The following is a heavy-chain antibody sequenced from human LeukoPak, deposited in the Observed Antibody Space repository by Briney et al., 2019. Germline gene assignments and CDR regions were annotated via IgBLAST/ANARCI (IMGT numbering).Heavy chain of an antibody. V-gene: IGHV1-8*01. CDR1: GYTFPSYD. D-gene: IGHD6-19*01. Sequence: ASVKVSCKSSGYTFPSYDINWVRPATGQGLEWMGWMNPNSGYTDYAQKLQGRVTMTRNTSTSTAYMELSSLRSEDTAVYYCARGSASGLFYYYYYYMDVWGKGTTVTISS. J-gene: IGHJ6*03. CDR2: MNPNSGYT. CDR3: ARGSASGLFYYYYYYMDV.